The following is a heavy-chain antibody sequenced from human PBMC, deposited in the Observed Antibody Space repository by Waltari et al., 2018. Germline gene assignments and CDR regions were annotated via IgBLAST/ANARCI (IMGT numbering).Heavy chain of an antibody. V-gene: IGHV3-7*01. CDR2: IKEDGSKK. CDR1: GITFRGNW. CDR3: VRHGFWNFDF. Sequence: EVQLVESGGGLVQPGGSLRLSCAGSGITFRGNWMAWVRQAPGKGLEWVANIKEDGSKKNYVDSVEGRFTISRDNAKNSLYLQMNSLRAEDTALYYCVRHGFWNFDFWGQGTLVTVSS. D-gene: IGHD3-3*01. J-gene: IGHJ4*02.